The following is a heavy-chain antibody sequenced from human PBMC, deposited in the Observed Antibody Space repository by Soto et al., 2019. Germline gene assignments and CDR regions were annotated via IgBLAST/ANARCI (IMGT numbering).Heavy chain of an antibody. CDR3: ARCPKYYDTWSDYVRGDAFHI. Sequence: QVQLVQSGAALKKPGSSVKVSCKASGGTFSTNSINWLRQAPGQGLEWMGGIIPMFGTVTYAHKFQDRITITADESTSTGYMDLSSLGFEDTAVYYVARCPKYYDTWSDYVRGDAFHIWGQGTLVTVSS. V-gene: IGHV1-69*12. J-gene: IGHJ3*02. CDR1: GGTFSTNS. D-gene: IGHD3-3*01. CDR2: IIPMFGTV.